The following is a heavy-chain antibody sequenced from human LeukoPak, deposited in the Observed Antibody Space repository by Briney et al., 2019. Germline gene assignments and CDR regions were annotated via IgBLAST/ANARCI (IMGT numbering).Heavy chain of an antibody. CDR1: GFTFSSYA. Sequence: PGGSLRLSCAASGFTFSSYAMSWVRQAPGKGLEWVSGISASSDTTYYADAVKGRLTISRDTSKNTLYLQMNSLRAEDTAVYYCAKARGLLGYYFDYWGQGTLVTVSS. CDR2: ISASSDTT. V-gene: IGHV3-23*01. J-gene: IGHJ4*02. D-gene: IGHD3-22*01. CDR3: AKARGLLGYYFDY.